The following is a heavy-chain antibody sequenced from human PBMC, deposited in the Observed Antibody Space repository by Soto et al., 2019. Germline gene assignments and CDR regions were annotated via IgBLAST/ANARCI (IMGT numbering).Heavy chain of an antibody. V-gene: IGHV3-23*01. CDR3: AKGPVDTIVTSGWCNLLDP. Sequence: EVQLLESGGGLVQPGGSLRLSCAASGFTFSSSAMSWVRQAPGKGLEWVSAIRGTNGNTHYAESVKGRLTISRDNSKNTLYLQMNFLRAEDTAVYYCAKGPVDTIVTSGWCNLLDPWGQGTLVIVSS. CDR1: GFTFSSSA. D-gene: IGHD6-19*01. CDR2: IRGTNGNT. J-gene: IGHJ5*02.